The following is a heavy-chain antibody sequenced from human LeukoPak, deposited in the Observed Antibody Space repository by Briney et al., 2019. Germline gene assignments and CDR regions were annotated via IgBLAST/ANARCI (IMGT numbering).Heavy chain of an antibody. CDR3: ARDPNGDYIGAFDI. V-gene: IGHV3-23*01. D-gene: IGHD4-17*01. CDR1: GFTFSNYA. J-gene: IGHJ3*02. CDR2: ITSGGAP. Sequence: GGSLRPSCAASGFTFSNYAVMWVRQAPGQGLEWVSAITSGGAPRYADSVKGRFTISRDNSKNTLYLQMNSLRAEDTAQYFCARDPNGDYIGAFDIWGQGTMVTVSS.